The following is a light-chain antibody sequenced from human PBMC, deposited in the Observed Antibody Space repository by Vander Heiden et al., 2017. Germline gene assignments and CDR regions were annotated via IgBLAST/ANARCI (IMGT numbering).Light chain of an antibody. CDR3: QKYNSAPWT. J-gene: IGKJ1*01. CDR2: AAS. Sequence: SPSSLSASVGDRVSITCRASQGISNSLAWYQQNPGKVPKLLIYAASTLQSGVPSRFSGSGSGTDFTLTISSLQPEDVATYYCQKYNSAPWTFGQGTKVEIK. V-gene: IGKV1-27*01. CDR1: QGISNS.